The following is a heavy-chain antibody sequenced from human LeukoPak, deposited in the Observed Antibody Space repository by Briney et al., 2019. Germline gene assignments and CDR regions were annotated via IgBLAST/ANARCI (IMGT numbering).Heavy chain of an antibody. CDR3: ASRFPAAGAFDI. Sequence: SVKVSCKASGGTFSSYAISWVRQAPGQGLEWMGGIVPIFGTANYAQKFQSRVTITTDESTSTAYMEMSSLRSEDTAVYYCASRFPAAGAFDIWGQGKMVTVSS. J-gene: IGHJ3*02. D-gene: IGHD3-3*01. CDR1: GGTFSSYA. CDR2: IVPIFGTA. V-gene: IGHV1-69*05.